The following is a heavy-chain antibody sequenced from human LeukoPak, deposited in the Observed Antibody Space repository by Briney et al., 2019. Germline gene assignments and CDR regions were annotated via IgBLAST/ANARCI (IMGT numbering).Heavy chain of an antibody. CDR3: AKGHYYDSSGYYDY. J-gene: IGHJ4*02. CDR2: ISGSGGST. Sequence: PGGSLRLSCAASGFTFSSYAMSWVRQAPGKGLEWVSAISGSGGSTYYADSVKGRFTISRDKSKNTLYLQMNSLRAEDTAVYYCAKGHYYDSSGYYDYWGQGTLVTVSS. CDR1: GFTFSSYA. V-gene: IGHV3-23*01. D-gene: IGHD3-22*01.